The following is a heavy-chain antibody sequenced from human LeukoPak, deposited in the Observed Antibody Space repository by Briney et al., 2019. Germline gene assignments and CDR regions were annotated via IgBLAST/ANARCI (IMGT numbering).Heavy chain of an antibody. V-gene: IGHV4-59*01. J-gene: IGHJ4*02. CDR2: IYYSGST. Sequence: WSWIRXPPXXGLEWIGYIYYSGSTNYNPSLKSRVTISVDTSKNQFSLKLSSVTAADTAVYYCARGSMITFGGVIVPFDYWGQGTLVTVSS. D-gene: IGHD3-16*02. CDR3: ARGSMITFGGVIVPFDY.